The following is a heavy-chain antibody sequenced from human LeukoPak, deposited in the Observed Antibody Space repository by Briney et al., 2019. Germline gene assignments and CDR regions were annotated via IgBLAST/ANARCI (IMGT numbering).Heavy chain of an antibody. Sequence: SETLSLTCTVSGGSISSYYWNWIRQPPGRGLEWIGYIYYSGSTNYNPSLKSRVTISVDTSKNQFSLKLSSVTAADTAVYYCARALYYYYGMDVWGQGTTVTVSS. CDR3: ARALYYYYGMDV. J-gene: IGHJ6*02. CDR1: GGSISSYY. V-gene: IGHV4-59*01. CDR2: IYYSGST.